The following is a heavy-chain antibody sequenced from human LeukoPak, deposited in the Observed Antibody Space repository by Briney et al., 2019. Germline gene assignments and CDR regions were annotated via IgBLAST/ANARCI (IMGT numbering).Heavy chain of an antibody. V-gene: IGHV4-59*01. D-gene: IGHD2-8*01. Sequence: SETLSLTCTVSGVSISNYYWNYFRQSPGKGLEWIGYHSYSGGANYNPSLESRVTISLDTSKNRFSLSLSSVTAADTAVYYCARGLIRGVCDIWGHGTMVTVSS. CDR3: ARGLIRGVCDI. CDR1: GVSISNYY. J-gene: IGHJ3*02. CDR2: HSYSGGA.